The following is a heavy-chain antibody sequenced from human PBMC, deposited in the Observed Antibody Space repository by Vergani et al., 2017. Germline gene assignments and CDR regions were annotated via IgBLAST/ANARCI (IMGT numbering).Heavy chain of an antibody. CDR1: GGSFSGYY. CDR2: IYYSGST. CDR3: ARGRGRTLVVVAAPSPYFDY. Sequence: QVQLQQWGAGLLKPSETLSLTCAVYGGSFSGYYWSWIRQPPGKGLEWIGYIYYSGSTNYNPSLKSRVTISVDTSKNQFSLKLSSVTAADTAVYYCARGRGRTLVVVAAPSPYFDYWGQGTLVTVSS. V-gene: IGHV4-34*11. J-gene: IGHJ4*02. D-gene: IGHD2-15*01.